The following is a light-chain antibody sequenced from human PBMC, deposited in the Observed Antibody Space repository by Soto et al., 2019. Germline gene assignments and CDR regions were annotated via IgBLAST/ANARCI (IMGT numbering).Light chain of an antibody. CDR1: SNDIGGYNY. J-gene: IGLJ2*01. CDR3: SSYGGSDNLI. V-gene: IGLV2-8*01. Sequence: QSALTQPPYASGSPGQSVTISCTGSSNDIGGYNYVSWYHHHPGKAPKLNIYEVRERPSGVPDRFSGSKSGNTASLTVSGLQAEDEADYYCSSYGGSDNLIFGGGTKLTVL. CDR2: EVR.